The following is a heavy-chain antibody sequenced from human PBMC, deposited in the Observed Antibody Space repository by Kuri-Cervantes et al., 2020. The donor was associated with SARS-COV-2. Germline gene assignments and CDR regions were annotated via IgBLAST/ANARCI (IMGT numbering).Heavy chain of an antibody. Sequence: SETLSLTCTVSGDSISNYYWSWIRQPPGKGLEWIGFINYSGSTKYNSSLRSRVSISIDTSKSQFSLRLTSVTAADTAVYHCARTVVLFDNYYFDYWGQGTLVTVSS. D-gene: IGHD2-8*01. CDR3: ARTVVLFDNYYFDY. J-gene: IGHJ4*02. CDR2: INYSGST. V-gene: IGHV4-59*01. CDR1: GDSISNYY.